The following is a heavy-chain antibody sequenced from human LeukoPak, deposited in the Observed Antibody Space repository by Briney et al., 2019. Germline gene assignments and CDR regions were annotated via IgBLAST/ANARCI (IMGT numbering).Heavy chain of an antibody. CDR3: ASRYGSGSARAFDI. Sequence: GGSLRLSCEASGFSFGSYAMSWVRQVPGQGLEWVASILSNGGSGAGAHYADFVKGRFTISRDNAKNSLYLQMNSLRAEDTAVYYCASRYGSGSARAFDIWGQGTMVTVSS. D-gene: IGHD3-10*01. J-gene: IGHJ3*02. V-gene: IGHV3-20*04. CDR2: ILSNGGSGAGA. CDR1: GFSFGSYA.